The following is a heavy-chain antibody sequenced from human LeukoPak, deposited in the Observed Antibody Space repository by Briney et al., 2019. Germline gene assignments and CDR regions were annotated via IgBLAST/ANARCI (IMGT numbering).Heavy chain of an antibody. J-gene: IGHJ5*02. V-gene: IGHV1-2*02. CDR1: GYTFTGYY. D-gene: IGHD3-22*01. Sequence: ASVKVSCKASGYTFTGYYMHWVRQAPGQGLEWMGWINPNSGGTNYAQKFQGRVTMTGDTSISTAYMELSRLRSDDTAVYYCARGYYDSSGYGPDGGWGDWFDPWGQGTLVTVSS. CDR2: INPNSGGT. CDR3: ARGYYDSSGYGPDGGWGDWFDP.